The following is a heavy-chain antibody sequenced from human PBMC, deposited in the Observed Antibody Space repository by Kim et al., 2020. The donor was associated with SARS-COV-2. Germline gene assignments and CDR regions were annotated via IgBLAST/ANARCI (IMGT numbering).Heavy chain of an antibody. CDR3: ARSREVRRYCSSPSCYGEMDV. V-gene: IGHV4-59*08. CDR1: GGSISSYY. J-gene: IGHJ6*04. CDR2: IYYSGST. Sequence: SETLSLTCTVSGGSISSYYWSWIRQPPGKGLEWIGYIYYSGSTNYNPSLKSRVTISIDTSKNKFSLRLSSVTAADTAVYYCARSREVRRYCSSPSCYGEMDVWGKGTTVTVSS. D-gene: IGHD2-2*01.